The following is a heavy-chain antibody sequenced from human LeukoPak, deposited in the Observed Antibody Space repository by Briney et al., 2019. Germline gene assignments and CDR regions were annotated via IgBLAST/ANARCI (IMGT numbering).Heavy chain of an antibody. D-gene: IGHD5-12*01. CDR2: IKSKTDGGTT. V-gene: IGHV3-15*01. CDR3: SWLRFDYFDY. Sequence: GGSLRLSCAASGFTFSNAWMSWVRQAPGKGLEWVGRIKSKTDGGTTDYAAPVKGRFTISRDDSKNTLYLQMNSLKTEDTAVYYCSWLRFDYFDYWSQGTLVSVSS. J-gene: IGHJ4*02. CDR1: GFTFSNAW.